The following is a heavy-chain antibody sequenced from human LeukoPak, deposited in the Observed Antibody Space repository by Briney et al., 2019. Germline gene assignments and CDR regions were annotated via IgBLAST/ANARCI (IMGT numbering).Heavy chain of an antibody. CDR2: ISSSSSYI. Sequence: PGGSLRLSCAASGFTFSSYTMNWVRQAPGKGLEWVSSISSSSSYIYYADSVKGRFTISRDNAKNSLYLQMNSLRAEDTAVYYCARGGRGSYARNFDYWGQGTLVTVSS. J-gene: IGHJ4*02. CDR3: ARGGRGSYARNFDY. V-gene: IGHV3-21*01. CDR1: GFTFSSYT. D-gene: IGHD1-26*01.